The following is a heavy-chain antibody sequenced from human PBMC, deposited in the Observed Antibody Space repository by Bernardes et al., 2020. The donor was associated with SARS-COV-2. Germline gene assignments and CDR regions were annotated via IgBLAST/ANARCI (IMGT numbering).Heavy chain of an antibody. J-gene: IGHJ3*02. CDR1: GFTFSSYW. V-gene: IGHV3-30-3*01. CDR3: AREGVIVYIDAFDI. Sequence: AGSLRLSCAASGFTFSSYWMSWVRQAPGKGLEWVAVISYDGSNKYYADSVKGRFTISRDNSKNTLYLQMNSLRAEDTAVYYCAREGVIVYIDAFDIWGQGTMVTVSS. D-gene: IGHD3-16*02. CDR2: ISYDGSNK.